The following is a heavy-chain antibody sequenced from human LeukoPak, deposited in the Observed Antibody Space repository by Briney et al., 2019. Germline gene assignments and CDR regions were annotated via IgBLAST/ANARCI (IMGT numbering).Heavy chain of an antibody. Sequence: ASVKVSCKASGYTFTSYGISWVRQAPGQGLEWMGWISAYNGNTNYAQKLQGRVTMTTDTSTSTAYMELRSLRSDDTAVYYCARHGSGGSRGWWFDPWGQGTLVTVSS. J-gene: IGHJ5*02. CDR1: GYTFTSYG. CDR2: ISAYNGNT. CDR3: ARHGSGGSRGWWFDP. D-gene: IGHD2-15*01. V-gene: IGHV1-18*01.